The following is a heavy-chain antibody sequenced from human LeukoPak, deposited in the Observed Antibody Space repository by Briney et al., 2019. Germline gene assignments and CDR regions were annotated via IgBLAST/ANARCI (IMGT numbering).Heavy chain of an antibody. CDR1: GFTFNGYY. CDR3: ARHYYDNNWGSYKY. CDR2: VQSDGRGG. V-gene: IGHV3-7*01. D-gene: IGHD3-16*01. Sequence: GGSLRLSCASSGFTFNGYYMAWVRQAPGKGLEWVANVQSDGRGGSYADSVKCRFTIPRDNTKNALSQQMNSLSHEHTAVYFCARHYYDNNWGSYKYGGQGTLVTVSP. J-gene: IGHJ4*02.